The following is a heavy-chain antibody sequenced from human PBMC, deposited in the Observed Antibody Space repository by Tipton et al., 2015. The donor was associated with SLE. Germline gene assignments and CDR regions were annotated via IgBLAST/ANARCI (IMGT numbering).Heavy chain of an antibody. J-gene: IGHJ4*02. D-gene: IGHD3-10*01. CDR1: GFTFSNYW. CDR3: ARLSTTVVPDY. CDR2: IKQDGSER. Sequence: SLRLSCAASGFTFSNYWMNWVRQAPGKGLEWVANIKQDGSERYYADSVEGRFAISRDNAKNSLYLQMNSLRAEYTSVYYCARLSTTVVPDYWGRGTLVTVSS. V-gene: IGHV3-7*01.